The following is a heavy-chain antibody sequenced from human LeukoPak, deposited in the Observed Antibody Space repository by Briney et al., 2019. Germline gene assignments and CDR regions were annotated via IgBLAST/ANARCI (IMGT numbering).Heavy chain of an antibody. CDR3: AREGGYCSGGSCYDSYFDY. V-gene: IGHV4-34*01. J-gene: IGHJ4*02. Sequence: SETLSLTCAVSGGSFSGYYWSWIRQPPGKGLEWIGEINHSGSTNYNPSLKSRVTISVDTSKNQFSLKLSSVTAAVTAVYYCAREGGYCSGGSCYDSYFDYWGQGTLVTVSS. D-gene: IGHD2-15*01. CDR1: GGSFSGYY. CDR2: INHSGST.